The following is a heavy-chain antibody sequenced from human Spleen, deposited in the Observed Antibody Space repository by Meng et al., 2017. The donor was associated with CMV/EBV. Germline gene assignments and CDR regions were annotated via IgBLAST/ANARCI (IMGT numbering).Heavy chain of an antibody. CDR3: AKHSGSYYPNFDY. D-gene: IGHD1-26*01. CDR1: GFNFRTYG. Sequence: GGSLRLSCAASGFNFRTYGMHWVRQAPGKGLQWVSFTRFDGSNQYYADSVKGRFTISRDNSKNTLYLQMNSLRAEDTAVYYCAKHSGSYYPNFDYWGQGTLVTVSS. V-gene: IGHV3-30*02. J-gene: IGHJ4*02. CDR2: TRFDGSNQ.